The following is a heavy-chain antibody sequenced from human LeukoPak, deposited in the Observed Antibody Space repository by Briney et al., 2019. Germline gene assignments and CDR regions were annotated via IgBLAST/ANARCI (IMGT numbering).Heavy chain of an antibody. D-gene: IGHD1-26*01. CDR2: IKKDGSQK. CDR1: GFTFSSYA. Sequence: PGGSLRLSCAASGFTFSSYAMSWVRQAPGKGPEWVASIKKDGSQKYYVDSVKGRFTISRDNAQNSLYLQMNSLRVEDTAIYSCARVGWELLNLHFDPWGQGTLVTVSS. V-gene: IGHV3-7*03. CDR3: ARVGWELLNLHFDP. J-gene: IGHJ5*02.